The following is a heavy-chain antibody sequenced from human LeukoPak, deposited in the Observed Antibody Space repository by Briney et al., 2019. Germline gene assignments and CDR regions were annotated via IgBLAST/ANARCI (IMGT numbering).Heavy chain of an antibody. CDR1: GGSFSGYY. J-gene: IGHJ6*03. V-gene: IGHV4-34*01. D-gene: IGHD3-10*01. CDR2: INHSGST. CDR3: ARGSPPRYYGSGRRRNYYYYMDV. Sequence: PSETLSLTCAVYGGSFSGYYWSWIRQPPGKGLEWIGEINHSGSTNYNPSLKSRVTISVDTSKNQFSLKLSSVTAADTAVYYCARGSPPRYYGSGRRRNYYYYMDVWGKGTTVTVSS.